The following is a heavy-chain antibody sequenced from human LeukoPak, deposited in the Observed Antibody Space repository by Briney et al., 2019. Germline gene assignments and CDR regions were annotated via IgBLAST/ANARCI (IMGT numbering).Heavy chain of an antibody. Sequence: PSETLSLTCAVYGGSFSGYYWSWIRQPPGKGLEWIGEINHSGSTNYNPSLKSRVTISLDTSRNQFSLKLSSVTAADTALYYCARDRNGDFDYWGQGTLVTVSS. J-gene: IGHJ4*02. CDR2: INHSGST. CDR3: ARDRNGDFDY. V-gene: IGHV4-34*01. CDR1: GGSFSGYY.